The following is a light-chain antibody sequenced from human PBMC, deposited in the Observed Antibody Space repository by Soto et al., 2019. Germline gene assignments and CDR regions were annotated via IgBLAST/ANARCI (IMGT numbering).Light chain of an antibody. Sequence: DIPMTQSPSSLSASVGDRVTITCQASQDISNYLNWDQQKPGKAPKLLIYDASNLETGVPSRFSGSGSGTDFTFTISSLQPEDIATYYWQQYDNLPLTFGGGTKVEIK. V-gene: IGKV1-33*01. CDR1: QDISNY. CDR3: QQYDNLPLT. J-gene: IGKJ4*01. CDR2: DAS.